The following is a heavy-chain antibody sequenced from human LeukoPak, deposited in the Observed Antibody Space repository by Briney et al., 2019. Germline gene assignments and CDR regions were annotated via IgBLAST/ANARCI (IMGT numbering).Heavy chain of an antibody. CDR1: GYTFSSFD. V-gene: IGHV1-8*01. CDR3: ARHGYGYYFDY. Sequence: ASVKVSCKASGYTFSSFDINWVRQATGQGLEWMGWMNPNSGNTGYAQKSQGRVTMTRTTSITTAYMELSSLKASDTAMYYCARHGYGYYFDYWGQGTLVTVSS. J-gene: IGHJ4*02. D-gene: IGHD5-12*01. CDR2: MNPNSGNT.